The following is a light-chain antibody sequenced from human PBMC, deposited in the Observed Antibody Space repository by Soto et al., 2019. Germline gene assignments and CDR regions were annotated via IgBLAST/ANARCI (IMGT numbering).Light chain of an antibody. CDR1: QSVSSSY. CDR3: QQYSNLPIT. CDR2: GAS. J-gene: IGKJ5*01. Sequence: EIVLTQSPGTLSLSPGERGTLFCRASQSVSSSYLAWFQQKPGQAPRLLIYGASSRATGIPDRFSGSGSGTDFTLTISRLEPEDFAVYYCQQYSNLPITFGHGTRLEIK. V-gene: IGKV3-20*01.